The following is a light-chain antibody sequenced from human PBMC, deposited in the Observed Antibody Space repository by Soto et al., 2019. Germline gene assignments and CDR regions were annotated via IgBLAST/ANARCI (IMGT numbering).Light chain of an antibody. CDR3: AAWDDSLNGVV. CDR1: SSNVGSNS. V-gene: IGLV1-44*01. J-gene: IGLJ2*01. Sequence: QSVLTQPPSASGTPGQTVTISCSGGSSNVGSNSVNWYQQLPGTAPKLLLSRNNQRPSGVPDRFSGSKSDTSASLTISGLQSDDEADYYCAAWDDSLNGVVFGGGTKLTVL. CDR2: RNN.